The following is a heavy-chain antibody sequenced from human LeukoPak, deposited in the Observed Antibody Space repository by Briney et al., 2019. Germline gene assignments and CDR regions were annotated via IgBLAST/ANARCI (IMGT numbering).Heavy chain of an antibody. Sequence: SETLSLTCAVYGGSFSGYYWSWIRQPPGKGLEWIGEINHSGGTNYNPSLKSRVTISVDTSKNQFSLKLSSVTAADTAVYYCARGEGAAAGIGGWFDPWGQGTLVTVSS. J-gene: IGHJ5*02. CDR1: GGSFSGYY. V-gene: IGHV4-34*01. D-gene: IGHD6-13*01. CDR2: INHSGGT. CDR3: ARGEGAAAGIGGWFDP.